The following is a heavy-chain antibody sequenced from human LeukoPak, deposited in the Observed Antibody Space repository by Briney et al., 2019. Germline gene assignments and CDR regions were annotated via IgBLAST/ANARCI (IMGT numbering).Heavy chain of an antibody. J-gene: IGHJ4*02. D-gene: IGHD2-2*01. CDR1: GFTFSTYC. Sequence: GGSLRLSCAASGFTFSTYCMSWVRQAPGKGLEWVANIKQGGSDKYYVDSVKGRFTISRDTAKNPLYLQLNSLRAENTAVYYCGREGPSSPLNSWGQGTLVTVSS. V-gene: IGHV3-7*01. CDR3: GREGPSSPLNS. CDR2: IKQGGSDK.